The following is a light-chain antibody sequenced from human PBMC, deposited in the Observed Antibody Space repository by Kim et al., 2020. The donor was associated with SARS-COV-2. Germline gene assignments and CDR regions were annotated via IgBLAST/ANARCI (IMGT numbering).Light chain of an antibody. CDR1: NLGNKF. CDR3: QAWDSSTVV. CDR2: QDV. J-gene: IGLJ2*01. Sequence: SYELTQPPSVSVSPGQTAIITCSGDNLGNKFASWYQQKPGQSPVLVLYQDVKRPSEIPERFSGSNSGNTATLTISGTQSMDEADYYCQAWDSSTVVFGGGTKLTVL. V-gene: IGLV3-1*01.